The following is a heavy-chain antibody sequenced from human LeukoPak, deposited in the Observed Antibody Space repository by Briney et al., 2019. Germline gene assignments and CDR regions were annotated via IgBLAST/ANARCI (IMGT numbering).Heavy chain of an antibody. J-gene: IGHJ4*02. CDR3: ARDPYCSGGSCYGLFFDY. Sequence: ASVKVSCKASGYTFTGYYMHWVRQAPGQGLEWMGWINPNSGGTNYAQKFQGRVTMSRDTSISTAYMELSRLRSDDTAVYYCARDPYCSGGSCYGLFFDYWGQGTLVTVSS. V-gene: IGHV1-2*02. CDR1: GYTFTGYY. D-gene: IGHD2-15*01. CDR2: INPNSGGT.